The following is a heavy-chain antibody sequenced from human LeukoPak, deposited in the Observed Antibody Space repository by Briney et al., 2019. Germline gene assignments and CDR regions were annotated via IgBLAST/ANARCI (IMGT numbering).Heavy chain of an antibody. V-gene: IGHV3-33*01. D-gene: IGHD3-16*02. Sequence: GRSLRLSCAAPGFTFSNHGMHWVRQAPGKGLEWVALIWYDGTKKYYADSVKGRLTISRDNSKNTLYLEMNSLRAEDTAVYYCARDRAVRYFDYWGQGTLVTVSS. J-gene: IGHJ4*02. CDR2: IWYDGTKK. CDR1: GFTFSNHG. CDR3: ARDRAVRYFDY.